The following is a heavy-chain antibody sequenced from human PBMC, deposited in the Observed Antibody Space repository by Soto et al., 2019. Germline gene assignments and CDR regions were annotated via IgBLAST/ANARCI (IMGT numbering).Heavy chain of an antibody. CDR1: GDTFSSYG. J-gene: IGHJ6*02. CDR2: IIPIFGPT. Sequence: SVKVSCKASGDTFSSYGISWVRQAPGQGLEWMGGIIPIFGPTNYAQNFQGRVTITADESTSTAYMELSSLRSEDTAVYYCARVGYSSSSGVEFRAADAHTKPQNNSYYYGMDVWGQGTTVTVSS. CDR3: ARVGYSSSSGVEFRAADAHTKPQNNSYYYGMDV. V-gene: IGHV1-69*13. D-gene: IGHD6-6*01.